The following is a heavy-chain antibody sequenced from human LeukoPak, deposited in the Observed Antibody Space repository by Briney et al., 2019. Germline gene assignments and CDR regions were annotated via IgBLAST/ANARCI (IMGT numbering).Heavy chain of an antibody. Sequence: GRPLRLSCAASGFTFTSYAMHWVRQAPGKRLEWVALISYDGSKYYSADSVKGRFTISRDNSKNTLYLQMNSLRAEDTAVYYCARDHSHYDSSGYFGHWGQGAPVTVSS. CDR3: ARDHSHYDSSGYFGH. CDR2: ISYDGSKY. CDR1: GFTFTSYA. D-gene: IGHD3-22*01. V-gene: IGHV3-30*17. J-gene: IGHJ4*02.